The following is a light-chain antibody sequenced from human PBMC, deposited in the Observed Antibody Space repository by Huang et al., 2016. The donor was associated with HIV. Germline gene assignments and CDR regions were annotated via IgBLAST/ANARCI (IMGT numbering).Light chain of an antibody. CDR1: QSVSGSY. V-gene: IGKV3-20*01. CDR2: GAS. CDR3: QVYGTSPPGP. J-gene: IGKJ3*01. Sequence: EIVLTQSPGTLSLSPGERATLSCRASQSVSGSYLAWYQQKPGQAPRLLIYGASSRTTGIPDRFSCSGSGTDFTLTITRLEPEDTALYYCQVYGTSPPGPFGPGATVHIK.